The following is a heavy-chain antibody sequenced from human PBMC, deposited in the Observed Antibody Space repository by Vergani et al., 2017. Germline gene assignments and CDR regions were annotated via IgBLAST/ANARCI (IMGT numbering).Heavy chain of an antibody. CDR1: GYTFTSYY. CDR2: INPSGGST. V-gene: IGHV1-46*01. Sequence: QVQLVQSGAEVKKPGASVKVSCKASGYTFTSYYMHWVRQAPGQGLEWMGIINPSGGSTSYAQKFQGRATMTRDTSTSTVYMELSSLRSEDTAVYYCARLSYDTTPYLQGGYDCWGQGTLVSVSS. CDR3: ARLSYDTTPYLQGGYDC. D-gene: IGHD3-22*01. J-gene: IGHJ4*02.